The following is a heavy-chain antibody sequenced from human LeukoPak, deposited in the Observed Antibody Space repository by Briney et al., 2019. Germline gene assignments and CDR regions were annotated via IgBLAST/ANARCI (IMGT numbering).Heavy chain of an antibody. CDR3: ATLLGWGRGWYFGY. CDR1: GGSISTYY. D-gene: IGHD3-16*01. V-gene: IGHV4-59*01. J-gene: IGHJ4*02. CDR2: IYYSGST. Sequence: SETLSLTCTVSGGSISTYYWSWIRQPPGKGLEWIGYIYYSGSTNYNPSLKSRGTISVDTSKNPFSLKLISVTAADTAVYYCATLLGWGRGWYFGYWGQGTLVTVSS.